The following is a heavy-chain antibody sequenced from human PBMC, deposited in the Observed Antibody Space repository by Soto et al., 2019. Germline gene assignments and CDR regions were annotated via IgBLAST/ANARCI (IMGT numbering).Heavy chain of an antibody. V-gene: IGHV3-53*01. CDR2: IYSDGTT. D-gene: IGHD2-15*01. CDR3: ARDCSGGSCYPALGA. Sequence: EVHLVESGGGLIQPGGSLTLSCAASGFAVSNTYMSWVRQAPGRGLEWVSFIYSDGTTCYADSVKGRFTISRDTPKNTLSLQMNSLRAEDTAVYYCARDCSGGSCYPALGAWGQGTLVTVS. CDR1: GFAVSNTY. J-gene: IGHJ5*02.